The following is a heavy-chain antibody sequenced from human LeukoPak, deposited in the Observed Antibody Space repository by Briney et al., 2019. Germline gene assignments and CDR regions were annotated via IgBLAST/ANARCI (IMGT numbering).Heavy chain of an antibody. V-gene: IGHV3-48*02. D-gene: IGHD2-15*01. CDR1: GFTFSNYG. J-gene: IGHJ6*02. CDR2: ISSSSSAI. CDR3: AREGYLYSYGMGV. Sequence: GGSLRLSCAASGFTFSNYGMNWVRQAPGKGLEWISYISSSSSAIYYADSVKGRSTISRDNAKNSLYLQMNGLRDEDTAVYYCAREGYLYSYGMGVWGQGTTVTVSS.